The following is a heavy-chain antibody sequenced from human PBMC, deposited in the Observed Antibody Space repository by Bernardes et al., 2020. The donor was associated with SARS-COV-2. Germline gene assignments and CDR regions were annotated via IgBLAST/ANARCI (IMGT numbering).Heavy chain of an antibody. V-gene: IGHV3-30*03. Sequence: GSLRLSCAASGFTFSNYAMHWVRQAPGKGLEWMAVISFDGSYEYYADSVKGRFTISRDNSKNTLYLQMSSLRPEDTAVYYCATLGNVFDFWDQGTLVTVSS. CDR3: ATLGNVFDF. CDR2: ISFDGSYE. J-gene: IGHJ4*02. CDR1: GFTFSNYA.